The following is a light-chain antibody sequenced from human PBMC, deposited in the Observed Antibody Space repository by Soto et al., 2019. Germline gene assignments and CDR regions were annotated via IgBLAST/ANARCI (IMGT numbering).Light chain of an antibody. V-gene: IGKV3-20*01. Sequence: EIVLTQSPATLSLSPGERATLSCRASESIRTFLAWYQQKPGQAPRLLIYGASSRATGIPDRFSGSGSGTDFTLTISRLEPEDFAVYYCQQYGNSPYTFGQGTKLEIK. CDR3: QQYGNSPYT. J-gene: IGKJ2*01. CDR1: ESIRTF. CDR2: GAS.